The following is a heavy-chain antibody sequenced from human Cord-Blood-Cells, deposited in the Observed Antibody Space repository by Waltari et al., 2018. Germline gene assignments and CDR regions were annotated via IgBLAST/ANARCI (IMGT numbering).Heavy chain of an antibody. J-gene: IGHJ4*02. CDR1: GYTPTELS. V-gene: IGHV1-24*01. Sequence: QVQLVQSGAEVKKPGASVKVSCKVSGYTPTELSMPWVRQAPGKGLEWMGGFDPEDGETIYAQKFQGRVTMTEDTSTDTAYMELSSLRSEDTAVYYCAGTGYGSGSYPFDYWGQGTLVTVSS. CDR2: FDPEDGET. CDR3: AGTGYGSGSYPFDY. D-gene: IGHD3-10*01.